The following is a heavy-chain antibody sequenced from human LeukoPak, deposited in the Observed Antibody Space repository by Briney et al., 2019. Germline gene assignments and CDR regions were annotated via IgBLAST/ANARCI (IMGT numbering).Heavy chain of an antibody. CDR3: ARGLIGGIAVAGPDAFDI. J-gene: IGHJ3*02. CDR2: IIPIFGTA. CDR1: GGTFSGYA. D-gene: IGHD6-19*01. Sequence: SVKVSCKASGGTFSGYAISWVRQAPGQGLEWMGGIIPIFGTANYAQKFQGRVTVTADESTSTAYMELSSLRSEDTAVYYCARGLIGGIAVAGPDAFDIWGQGTMVTVSS. V-gene: IGHV1-69*13.